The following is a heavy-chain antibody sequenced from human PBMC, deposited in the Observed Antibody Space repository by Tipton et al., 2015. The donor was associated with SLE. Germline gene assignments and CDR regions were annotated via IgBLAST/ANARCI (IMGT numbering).Heavy chain of an antibody. V-gene: IGHV3-49*03. CDR1: GFNFRDYG. Sequence: SLRLSCTASGFNFRDYGMSWFRQSPGKGLEWVAFIRSKPFGGTTDYAASVKGRFTISRDDGKRIGYLQMNSLKSDDTGVYYCTRKWEVVGGPPFDVWGPGTSVTVSS. J-gene: IGHJ3*01. CDR2: IRSKPFGGTT. D-gene: IGHD1-26*01. CDR3: TRKWEVVGGPPFDV.